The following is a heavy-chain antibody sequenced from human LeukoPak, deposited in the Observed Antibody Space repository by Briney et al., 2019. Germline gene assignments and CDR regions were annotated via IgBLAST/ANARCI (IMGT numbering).Heavy chain of an antibody. CDR2: INHSGST. J-gene: IGHJ4*02. CDR3: ARIAQDRDY. V-gene: IGHV4-34*01. D-gene: IGHD2-15*01. Sequence: SETLSLTCAVYGGSFSGYYWSWIRQPPGKGLEWIGEINHSGSTNYNPSLESRVTISVDTSKNQFSLKLSSVTAADTAVYYCARIAQDRDYWGQGTLVTVSS. CDR1: GGSFSGYY.